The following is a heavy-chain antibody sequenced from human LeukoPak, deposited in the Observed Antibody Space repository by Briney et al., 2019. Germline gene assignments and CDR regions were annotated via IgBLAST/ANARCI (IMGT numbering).Heavy chain of an antibody. CDR3: AKARRGYDILTGYFLFDY. CDR1: GFTFSSYG. Sequence: GGSLRLSCAASGFTFSSYGMSWVRQAPGKGLEWVSAISGSGGGTYYADSVKGRFTISRDNSKNTLYLQMNSLRAEDTAVYYCAKARRGYDILTGYFLFDYWGQGTLVTVSS. V-gene: IGHV3-23*01. J-gene: IGHJ4*02. CDR2: ISGSGGGT. D-gene: IGHD3-9*01.